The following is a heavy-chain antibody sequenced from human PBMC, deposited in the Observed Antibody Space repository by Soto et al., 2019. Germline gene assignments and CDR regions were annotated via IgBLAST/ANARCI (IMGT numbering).Heavy chain of an antibody. CDR3: IQSRCGGDCLQSYASHYYYGLDV. D-gene: IGHD2-21*02. CDR2: IYWDDDK. Sequence: QITLKESGPTLVKPTQTLTLTCTFSGFSLSTSGVGVGWIRQPPGKALEWLALIYWDDDKRYSPSLRSRLTISKHTSKNQVVLTMTNKDPADTATYYCIQSRCGGDCLQSYASHYYYGLDVWGQGTTVAVSS. CDR1: GFSLSTSGVG. V-gene: IGHV2-5*02. J-gene: IGHJ6*02.